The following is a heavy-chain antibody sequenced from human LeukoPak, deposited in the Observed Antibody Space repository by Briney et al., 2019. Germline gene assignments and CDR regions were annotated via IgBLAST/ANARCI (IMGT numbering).Heavy chain of an antibody. CDR2: IHDIGST. CDR3: ARLDRLIHFDY. Sequence: PSETLSLTCTDSGGSISSYYWSWIRQPPGKGLEWIGYIHDIGSTNYNPSLKSRVAISVDTSKKQLSLKLSSVTAADTAVYYCARLDRLIHFDYGGQGTLVTVSS. V-gene: IGHV4-59*08. D-gene: IGHD2-8*01. CDR1: GGSISSYY. J-gene: IGHJ4*02.